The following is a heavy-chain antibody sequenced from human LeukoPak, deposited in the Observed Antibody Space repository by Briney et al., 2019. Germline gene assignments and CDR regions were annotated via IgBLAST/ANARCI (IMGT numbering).Heavy chain of an antibody. CDR3: ARDVSGSYRVDVFDP. CDR2: IYYSGST. Sequence: SETLSLTCTVSGGSISSSSYYWGWIRQPPGKGLEWIGSIYYSGSTYYNPSLKSRVTISVDTSKNQFSLKLSSVTAADTAVYYCARDVSGSYRVDVFDPWGQGTLVTVSS. D-gene: IGHD1-26*01. CDR1: GGSISSSSYY. J-gene: IGHJ5*02. V-gene: IGHV4-39*07.